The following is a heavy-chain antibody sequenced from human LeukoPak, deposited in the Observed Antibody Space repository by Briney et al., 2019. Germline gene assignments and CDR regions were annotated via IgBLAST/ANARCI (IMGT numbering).Heavy chain of an antibody. CDR1: GGSISHYY. V-gene: IGHV4-4*07. J-gene: IGHJ4*02. Sequence: SETLSLTCTVSGGSISHYYWNWIRQPAGKGLEWIGRIYTSGSTNYNPSLKSRVTMPVDTSKNQFSLKLTSVTAADTAVYYCVVTISNWLPDYWGQGTLVTVSS. CDR3: VVTISNWLPDY. CDR2: IYTSGST. D-gene: IGHD6-13*01.